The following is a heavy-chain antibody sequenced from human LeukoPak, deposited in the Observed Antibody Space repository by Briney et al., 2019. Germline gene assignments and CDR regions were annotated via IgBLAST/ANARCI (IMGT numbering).Heavy chain of an antibody. CDR2: INPSGGST. J-gene: IGHJ5*02. D-gene: IGHD6-19*01. CDR3: ARAGPYPEWYLAVAGPNWFDP. V-gene: IGHV1-46*01. Sequence: ASVKVSCKASGYTFTSYYMHWVRQAPGQGLEWMGIINPSGGSTSYAQKFQGRVTMTRDTSTSTVYMELSSLRSEDTAVYYCARAGPYPEWYLAVAGPNWFDPWGQGTLVTVSS. CDR1: GYTFTSYY.